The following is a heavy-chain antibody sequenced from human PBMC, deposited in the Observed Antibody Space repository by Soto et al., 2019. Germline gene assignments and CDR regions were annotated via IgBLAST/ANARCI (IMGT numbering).Heavy chain of an antibody. CDR1: GGSISSGGYS. Sequence: TSETLSLTCTVSGGSISSGGYSWSWIRQHPGKGLEWIGYIYYSGSTYYNPSLKSRVTISVDTSKNEFSLKLSSVTAADTAVYYCARGDYDSSGSDAFDIWGQGTMVTVSS. CDR2: IYYSGST. V-gene: IGHV4-31*03. J-gene: IGHJ3*02. CDR3: ARGDYDSSGSDAFDI. D-gene: IGHD3-22*01.